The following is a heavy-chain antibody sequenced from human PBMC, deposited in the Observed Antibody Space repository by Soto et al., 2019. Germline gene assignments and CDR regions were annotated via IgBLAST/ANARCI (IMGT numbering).Heavy chain of an antibody. J-gene: IGHJ3*02. CDR2: IIPIFGTA. CDR1: GGTFSSYA. Sequence: GASVKVSCKASGGTFSSYAISWVRQAPGQGLEWMGGIIPIFGTANYAQKFQGRVTITADESTSTAYMELSSLRSEDTAVYYCARDQTTALNTAHDAFDIWGQGTMVTVSS. CDR3: ARDQTTALNTAHDAFDI. D-gene: IGHD5-18*01. V-gene: IGHV1-69*13.